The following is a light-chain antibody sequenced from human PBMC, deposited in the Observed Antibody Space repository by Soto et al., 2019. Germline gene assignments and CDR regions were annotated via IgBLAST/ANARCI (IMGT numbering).Light chain of an antibody. J-gene: IGKJ2*01. CDR2: GAS. Sequence: EIVMTQSPANLSLSPGERATLSCRASQSVSSNLAWYQQKPGQGPRLLIYGASTRATGIPARFSGSGSGTEFTITISSLQSEDFAVYYCQQYNKWPPYTFGQGTKVEIK. CDR3: QQYNKWPPYT. V-gene: IGKV3-15*01. CDR1: QSVSSN.